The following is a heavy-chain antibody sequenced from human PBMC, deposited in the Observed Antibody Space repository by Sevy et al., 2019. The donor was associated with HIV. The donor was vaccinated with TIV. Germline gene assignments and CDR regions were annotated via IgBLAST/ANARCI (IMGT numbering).Heavy chain of an antibody. D-gene: IGHD1-1*01. Sequence: GESLKISCAASGFTVSSNYMSWVRQAPGKGLEWVSVIYSGGSTYYADTVKGRFTISRDNSKNTLYLQMNSLRAEDTAVYYCARDRAGYDYWGQGTLVTVSS. CDR2: IYSGGST. V-gene: IGHV3-53*01. J-gene: IGHJ4*02. CDR1: GFTVSSNY. CDR3: ARDRAGYDY.